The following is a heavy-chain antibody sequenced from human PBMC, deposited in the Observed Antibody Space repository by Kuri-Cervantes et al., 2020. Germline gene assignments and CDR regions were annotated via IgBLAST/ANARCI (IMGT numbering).Heavy chain of an antibody. D-gene: IGHD3-10*01. CDR1: GFTFSSYG. J-gene: IGHJ4*02. CDR2: IWYDGSNK. Sequence: GESLKISFAASGFTFSSYGMHWVRQAPGKGLEWVAVIWYDGSNKYYADSVKGRFTISRDNSKNTLYLQMNSLRAEDTAVYYCARDYHGSGIFDYWGQGTLVTVSS. V-gene: IGHV3-33*01. CDR3: ARDYHGSGIFDY.